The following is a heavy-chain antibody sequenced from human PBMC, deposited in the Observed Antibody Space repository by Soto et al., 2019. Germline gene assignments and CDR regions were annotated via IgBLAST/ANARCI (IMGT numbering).Heavy chain of an antibody. J-gene: IGHJ6*02. CDR2: INPNSGGT. CDR1: GYTFTGYY. Sequence: GASVKVSCKASGYTFTGYYMHWVRQAPGQGLEWMGWINPNSGGTNYAQKFQGWVTMTRDTSISTAYMELSRLRSDDTAVYYCARTRGYYDSSGYYGNKANYYYYGMDVWGQGTTVTVSS. V-gene: IGHV1-2*04. D-gene: IGHD3-22*01. CDR3: ARTRGYYDSSGYYGNKANYYYYGMDV.